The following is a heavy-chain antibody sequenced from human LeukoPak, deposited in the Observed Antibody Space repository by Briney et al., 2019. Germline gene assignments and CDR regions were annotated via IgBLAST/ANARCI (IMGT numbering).Heavy chain of an antibody. V-gene: IGHV6-1*01. J-gene: IGHJ6*03. CDR1: GDSVSSNSAA. Sequence: SQTLSLPCAISGDSVSSNSAAWNWIRQFPSRGLEWLGRIYYRSKWYNDYAVSVKSRITINPDTSKNQFSLQLNSVTPEDTAVYFCARSELHYYYMDVWGKGTTVTVSS. CDR2: IYYRSKWYN. D-gene: IGHD1-14*01. CDR3: ARSELHYYYMDV.